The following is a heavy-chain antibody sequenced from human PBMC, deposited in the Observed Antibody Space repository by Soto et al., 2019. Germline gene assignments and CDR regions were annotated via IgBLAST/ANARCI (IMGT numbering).Heavy chain of an antibody. J-gene: IGHJ6*03. CDR3: AKDIRGGIAAAGFYMDV. CDR2: ISWDGGST. CDR1: GFTFDDYT. V-gene: IGHV3-43*01. D-gene: IGHD6-13*01. Sequence: GGSLRLSCAASGFTFDDYTMHWVRQAPGKGLEWVSLISWDGGSTYYADSVKGRFTISRDNSKNSLYLQMNSLRTEDTALYYCAKDIRGGIAAAGFYMDVWGKGTTVTVSS.